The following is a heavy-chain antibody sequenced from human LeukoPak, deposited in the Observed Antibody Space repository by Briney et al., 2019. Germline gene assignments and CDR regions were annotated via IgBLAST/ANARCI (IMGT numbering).Heavy chain of an antibody. Sequence: SETLSLTCTVSGGSITSYYWSWIRQPAGKGLEWIGRVYTSGSTNYNPSLKSRVTVSVDTSKNQFSLKLSSVTAADTAVYYCARQPTVTTGLYYFDYWGQGTLVTVSS. CDR3: ARQPTVTTGLYYFDY. CDR1: GGSITSYY. V-gene: IGHV4-4*07. CDR2: VYTSGST. J-gene: IGHJ4*02. D-gene: IGHD4-11*01.